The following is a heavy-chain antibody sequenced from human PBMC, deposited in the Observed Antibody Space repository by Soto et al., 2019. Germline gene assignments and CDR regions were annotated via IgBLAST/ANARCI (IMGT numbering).Heavy chain of an antibody. CDR2: IIPVFGTA. Sequence: QAQLEQSGGEVTKPGSSVKVSCKASRVAFSKFIVTWVRQDPGLGLEWVGGIIPVFGTAKYAQKFQGRVTITADESTSTSYMEVNNLRSEDTAVYYCAKVRYSSPMGYYYGMDVWGQGTTVTVSS. V-gene: IGHV1-69*01. D-gene: IGHD2-2*01. CDR3: AKVRYSSPMGYYYGMDV. J-gene: IGHJ6*02. CDR1: RVAFSKFI.